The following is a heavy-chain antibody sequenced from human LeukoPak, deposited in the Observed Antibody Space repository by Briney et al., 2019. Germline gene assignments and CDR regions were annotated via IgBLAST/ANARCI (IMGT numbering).Heavy chain of an antibody. CDR2: MFPVGRT. CDR3: ARTNPVYGDYDY. V-gene: IGHV3-53*01. J-gene: IGHJ4*02. Sequence: PGGSLRLSCAVSGFSVNDNYMSWVRQAPGKGLQWVSVMFPVGRTSYADSVKGRFTISRDLARNTLLLQMPSLRADDTAVHYCARTNPVYGDYDYWGQGTLVTVSS. D-gene: IGHD4-17*01. CDR1: GFSVNDNY.